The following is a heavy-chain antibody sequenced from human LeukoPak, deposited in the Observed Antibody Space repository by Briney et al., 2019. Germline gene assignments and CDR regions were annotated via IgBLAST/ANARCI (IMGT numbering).Heavy chain of an antibody. Sequence: PSETLSLTCTVSGGSISSSSYYWGWIRQPPGKGLEWIGRIYTSGSTNYNPSLKSRVTMSVDTSKNQFSLKLSSVTAADTAVYYCARVRCSSASCPLDYWGQGTLVTVSS. D-gene: IGHD2-2*01. CDR1: GGSISSSSYY. CDR3: ARVRCSSASCPLDY. CDR2: IYTSGST. V-gene: IGHV4-39*07. J-gene: IGHJ4*02.